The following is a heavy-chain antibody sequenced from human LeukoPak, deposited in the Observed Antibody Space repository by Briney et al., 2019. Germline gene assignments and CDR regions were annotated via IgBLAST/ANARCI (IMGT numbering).Heavy chain of an antibody. J-gene: IGHJ6*02. CDR1: GFTFSSYA. V-gene: IGHV4-38-2*01. Sequence: GSLRLSCAASGFTFSSYAMSWVRQPPGKGLEWIANIYHSGSTYYNPSLKSRVTISVDTSKNQFSLKLSSVTAADTAVYYCARQVSSGYQGAYYYGMDVWGQGTTVTVSS. CDR3: ARQVSSGYQGAYYYGMDV. CDR2: IYHSGST. D-gene: IGHD3-22*01.